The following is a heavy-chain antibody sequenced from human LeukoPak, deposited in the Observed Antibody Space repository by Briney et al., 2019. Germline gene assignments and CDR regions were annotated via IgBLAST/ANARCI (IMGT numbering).Heavy chain of an antibody. D-gene: IGHD3-10*01. V-gene: IGHV3-23*01. Sequence: GGSLRLSCAASGFTFAGYAMSWVRQASGKGLEWVSGISNGGGSTYYADSVKGRFTISRDNSKNTLYLQMNSLRAEGTAVYYCAKDPLWFGENFWGQGTLVTVSS. J-gene: IGHJ4*02. CDR3: AKDPLWFGENF. CDR1: GFTFAGYA. CDR2: ISNGGGST.